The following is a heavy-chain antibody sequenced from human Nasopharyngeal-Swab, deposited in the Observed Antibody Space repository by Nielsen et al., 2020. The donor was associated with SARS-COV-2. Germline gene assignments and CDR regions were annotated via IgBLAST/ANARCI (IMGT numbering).Heavy chain of an antibody. J-gene: IGHJ3*02. V-gene: IGHV3-21*01. CDR2: ISSSTSYI. Sequence: GESLKISCAASGFTFSSYGMNWVRQAPGKGLEWVSSISSSTSYIYFADSVKGRFTISRDNAKNSLYLQMNSLRAEDTAMYYCARDRSTQTFNLLPDAPGCDAFDIWGQGTMVTVSS. D-gene: IGHD1-1*01. CDR3: ARDRSTQTFNLLPDAPGCDAFDI. CDR1: GFTFSSYG.